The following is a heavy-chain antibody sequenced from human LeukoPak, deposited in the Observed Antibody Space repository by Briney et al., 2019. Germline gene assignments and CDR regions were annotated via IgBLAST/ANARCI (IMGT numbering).Heavy chain of an antibody. V-gene: IGHV4-4*07. CDR3: ARDPGYRNVYNWFDP. CDR1: GGPISSFY. J-gene: IGHJ5*02. D-gene: IGHD4-11*01. Sequence: SETLSLTCTVSGGPISSFYWSWIRQPAGKGLEWIGRIYSSGSTNYNPSLQSRVTMSVETSKSQLSLKLSSVTAADTAVYYCARDPGYRNVYNWFDPWGQGTLVTVSS. CDR2: IYSSGST.